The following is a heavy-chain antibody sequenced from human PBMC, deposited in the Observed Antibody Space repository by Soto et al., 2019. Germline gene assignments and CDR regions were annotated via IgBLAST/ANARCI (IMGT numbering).Heavy chain of an antibody. CDR1: GGSISSYY. CDR3: ARGVRGFFGDFDS. CDR2: IYYTGRT. V-gene: IGHV4-59*01. Sequence: SETLSLTYTVTGGSISSYYWSWIRQPPGKGLEWIGYIYYTGRTIYNPSLKSRVTISLDTSKDQFSLNLSSVTAADTALYYCARGVRGFFGDFDSWGQGTLVTVSS. D-gene: IGHD3-10*01. J-gene: IGHJ4*02.